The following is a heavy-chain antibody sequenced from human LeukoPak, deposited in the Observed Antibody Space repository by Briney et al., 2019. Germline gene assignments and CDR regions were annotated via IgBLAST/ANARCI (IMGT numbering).Heavy chain of an antibody. CDR3: ARRIAVAGWYYFDY. D-gene: IGHD6-19*01. J-gene: IGHJ4*02. Sequence: GGSLRLSCAASGFTFSSYWMSWVRQAPGKGLEWVANIKQDGSEKYYVDSVKGRFTISRDSAKNSLYLQMNSLRAEHTAVYYCARRIAVAGWYYFDYWGQGTLVTVSS. V-gene: IGHV3-7*01. CDR2: IKQDGSEK. CDR1: GFTFSSYW.